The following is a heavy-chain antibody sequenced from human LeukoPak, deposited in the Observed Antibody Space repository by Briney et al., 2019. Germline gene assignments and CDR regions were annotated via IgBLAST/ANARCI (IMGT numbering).Heavy chain of an antibody. V-gene: IGHV4-38-2*02. CDR3: AGDRDGSGGFDS. J-gene: IGHJ4*02. CDR2: IYHRGST. Sequence: SETLSLTCIVSGYSISSSYYWGWIQQPPGKELEWLGSIYHRGSTYYNPSLKSRVNISRDTSKNQFSLKLSSVTAADTAVYYCAGDRDGSGGFDSWGQGTLVTVSS. D-gene: IGHD3-10*01. CDR1: GYSISSSYY.